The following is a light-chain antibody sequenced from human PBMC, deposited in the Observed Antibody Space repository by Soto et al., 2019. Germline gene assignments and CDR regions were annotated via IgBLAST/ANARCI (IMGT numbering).Light chain of an antibody. Sequence: DIVMTQSPDSLAVSLGERATINCKSSQNVLYSSNNKNYLAWYQQKPGQPPKLLIYWASTRESGVPDRFSGSGSGPDFTLTISSLQAEDVAVYFCQQYYSTPITFGQGTRLEIK. CDR2: WAS. J-gene: IGKJ5*01. CDR1: QNVLYSSNNKNY. CDR3: QQYYSTPIT. V-gene: IGKV4-1*01.